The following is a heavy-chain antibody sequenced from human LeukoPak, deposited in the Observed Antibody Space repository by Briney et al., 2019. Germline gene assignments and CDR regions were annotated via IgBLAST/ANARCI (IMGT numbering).Heavy chain of an antibody. Sequence: GASVKVSCKASGYTFTGYYMHWVRQAPGQGLEWMGWINPNSGGTNYAQKFQGRVTMTRDTSASTAYMELSSLRSEDMAVYYCARVHKFGAYYDAFDIWGQGTMVTVSS. V-gene: IGHV1-2*02. D-gene: IGHD3-10*01. CDR2: INPNSGGT. J-gene: IGHJ3*02. CDR1: GYTFTGYY. CDR3: ARVHKFGAYYDAFDI.